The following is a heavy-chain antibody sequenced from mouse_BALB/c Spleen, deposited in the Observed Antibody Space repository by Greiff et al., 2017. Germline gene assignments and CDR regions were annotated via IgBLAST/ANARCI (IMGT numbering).Heavy chain of an antibody. CDR2: INPYNGGT. V-gene: IGHV1-18*01. J-gene: IGHJ3*01. CDR1: GYSFTGYT. CDR3: AREDYGSSPWFAY. D-gene: IGHD1-1*01. Sequence: VQLQQSGPELVKPGASMKISCKASGYSFTGYTMNWVKQSHGKNLEWIGLINPYNGGTSYNQKFKGKATLNVDKSSSTAYMELLSLTSEDSAVYYCAREDYGSSPWFAYWGQGTLVTVSA.